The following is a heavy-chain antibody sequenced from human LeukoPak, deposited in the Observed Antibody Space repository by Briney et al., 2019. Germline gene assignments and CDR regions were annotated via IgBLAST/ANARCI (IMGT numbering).Heavy chain of an antibody. CDR2: IKEDGSEK. D-gene: IGHD2-2*01. V-gene: IGHV3-7*01. CDR3: ARDPVICSSTRNPPIDY. CDR1: GFTFSTYW. Sequence: GGSLRLSCAASGFTFSTYWMSWVRQAPGKGLEWVASIKEDGSEKNYMDFVKGRFTISRDNAKNSLYLQMNSLTGEDTAVYYCARDPVICSSTRNPPIDYWGQGTLVTVSS. J-gene: IGHJ4*02.